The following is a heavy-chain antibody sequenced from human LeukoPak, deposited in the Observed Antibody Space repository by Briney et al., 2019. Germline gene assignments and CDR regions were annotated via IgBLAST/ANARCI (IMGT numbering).Heavy chain of an antibody. CDR1: GGSFSNHF. D-gene: IGHD3-10*01. CDR3: AKSNGYGLVDI. V-gene: IGHV4-4*07. J-gene: IGHJ3*02. Sequence: SETLSLTCSVSGGSFSNHFWSWVRQPAGKGLEWIGRIYPSGNTNYNPSLKSRVTMSVDTSKNQFSLKLSSVTAADTAVYYCAKSNGYGLVDIWGQGTMVTVSS. CDR2: IYPSGNT.